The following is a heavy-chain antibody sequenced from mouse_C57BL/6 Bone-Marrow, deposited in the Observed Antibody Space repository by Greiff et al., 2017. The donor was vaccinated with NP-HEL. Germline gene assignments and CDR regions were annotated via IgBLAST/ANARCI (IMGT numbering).Heavy chain of an antibody. Sequence: EVQLVESGGGLVKPGGSLKLSCAASGFTFSDYGMHWVRQAPEKGLEWVAYISSGSSTIYYADTVKGRFTISRDNAKNTLFLQMTGLRSEDTAMYYCAKSLFIYYYGTLDYGGQGTTLTVSS. V-gene: IGHV5-17*01. CDR2: ISSGSSTI. J-gene: IGHJ2*01. D-gene: IGHD1-1*01. CDR3: AKSLFIYYYGTLDY. CDR1: GFTFSDYG.